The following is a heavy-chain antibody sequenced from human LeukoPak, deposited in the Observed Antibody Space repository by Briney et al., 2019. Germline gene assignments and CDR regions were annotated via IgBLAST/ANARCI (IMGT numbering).Heavy chain of an antibody. J-gene: IGHJ5*02. CDR2: IRYDGTNK. CDR3: AKATSEVYNWFDP. V-gene: IGHV3-30*02. CDR1: GFTFSDYG. D-gene: IGHD1-14*01. Sequence: GGSLRLSCAASGFTFSDYGMHWVRQAQGKGLEWVAFIRYDGTNKYYADSVRGRFTISRDNSKNTLYLQMNSLTAEDTAIYHCAKATSEVYNWFDPWGQGTLVTVSS.